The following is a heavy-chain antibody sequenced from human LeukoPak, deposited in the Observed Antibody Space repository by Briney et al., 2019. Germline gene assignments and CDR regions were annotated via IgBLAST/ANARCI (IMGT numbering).Heavy chain of an antibody. CDR1: GFPFGSYA. V-gene: IGHV3-23*01. D-gene: IGHD3-9*01. J-gene: IGHJ4*02. Sequence: GGSLTLSCAASGFPFGSYAMSWVRQAPGKGLEWVSGISGSGYSTYYTDSLKGCFTISRDNSKNTMDLQQHSLRAENTAIHYCAKDLSFDRGSLSYFFDYWGPGTLVAVSS. CDR3: AKDLSFDRGSLSYFFDY. CDR2: ISGSGYST.